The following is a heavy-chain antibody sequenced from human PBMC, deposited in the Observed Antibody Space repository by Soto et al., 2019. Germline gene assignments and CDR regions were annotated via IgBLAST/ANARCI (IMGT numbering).Heavy chain of an antibody. D-gene: IGHD3-10*01. CDR2: INGDGRNT. J-gene: IGHJ5*02. CDR1: GFIFSSYW. V-gene: IGHV3-74*01. CDR3: ARDFPARGRGSIWFDT. Sequence: GGSLRLACAASGFIFSSYWMHLVRQGPGKWPLCVGRINGDGRNTRYTDSVKGRFTIPRDNAKNTLYLQIDSLRAEDTAVYYCARDFPARGRGSIWFDTWAEGTVDTVSS.